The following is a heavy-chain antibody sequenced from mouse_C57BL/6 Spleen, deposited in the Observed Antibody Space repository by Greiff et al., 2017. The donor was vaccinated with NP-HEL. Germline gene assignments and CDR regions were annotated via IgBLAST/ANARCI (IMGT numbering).Heavy chain of an antibody. Sequence: VQLKESGPELVKPGASVKIPCKASGYTFTDYNMDWVKQSHGKSLEWIGDINPNNGGTIYNQKFKGKATLTVDKSSSTAYMELRSLTSEDTAVYYCARSDYYGSTHYAMDYWGQGTSVTVSS. CDR3: ARSDYYGSTHYAMDY. D-gene: IGHD1-1*01. J-gene: IGHJ4*01. CDR2: INPNNGGT. CDR1: GYTFTDYN. V-gene: IGHV1-18*01.